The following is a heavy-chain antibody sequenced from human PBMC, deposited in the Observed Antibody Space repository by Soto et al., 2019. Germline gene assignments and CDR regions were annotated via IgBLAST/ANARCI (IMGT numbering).Heavy chain of an antibody. CDR1: GGSISSGGYY. V-gene: IGHV4-31*03. J-gene: IGHJ5*02. Sequence: SETLSLTCTVSGGSISSGGYYWSWIRQHPGKGLEWIGYIYYSGSTYYNPSLKSRVTISVDTSKNQFSLKLSSVTAADTAVYYCARDLYYYDSSGYYHTPRYNWFDPWGQGTLVTVSS. CDR3: ARDLYYYDSSGYYHTPRYNWFDP. D-gene: IGHD3-22*01. CDR2: IYYSGST.